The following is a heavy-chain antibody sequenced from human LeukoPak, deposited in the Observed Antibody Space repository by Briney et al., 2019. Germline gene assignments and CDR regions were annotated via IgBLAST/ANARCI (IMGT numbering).Heavy chain of an antibody. D-gene: IGHD3-22*01. CDR3: ARDLLVVGLDY. V-gene: IGHV1-46*01. Sequence: GASVKVSCKASGYTFTSYYMHWVRQAPGQGLEWMGIINPSGGSTSYAQKFRGRVTMTRDTSTSTVYMELSSLRSEDTAVYYCARDLLVVGLDYWGQGTLVTVSS. J-gene: IGHJ4*02. CDR2: INPSGGST. CDR1: GYTFTSYY.